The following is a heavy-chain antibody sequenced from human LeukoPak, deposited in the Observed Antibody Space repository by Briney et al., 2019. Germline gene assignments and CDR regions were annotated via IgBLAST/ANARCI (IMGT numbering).Heavy chain of an antibody. J-gene: IGHJ4*02. CDR2: MNPNSGNT. CDR3: AREVNFVSGSSNY. V-gene: IGHV1-8*03. Sequence: GASVKVSCKASGYTFTSYDINWVRQATGQGLEWMGWMNPNSGNTAYAQKFQGRVTITRNTSISTAYMELSSLRSEDTAIYCAREVNFVSGSSNYWGKGTLVTVSS. D-gene: IGHD1-26*01. CDR1: GYTFTSYD.